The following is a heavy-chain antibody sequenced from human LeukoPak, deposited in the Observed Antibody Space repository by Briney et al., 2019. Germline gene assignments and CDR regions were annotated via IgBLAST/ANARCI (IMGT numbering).Heavy chain of an antibody. CDR2: ISSSSSYI. D-gene: IGHD4-17*01. J-gene: IGHJ4*02. CDR3: ARDQSYGDYLYYFDY. CDR1: GFTFSSYS. V-gene: IGHV3-21*01. Sequence: RGSLRLSCAASGFTFSSYSMNWVRQAPGKGLEWVSSISSSSSYIYYADSVKGRFTISRDNAKNSLYLQMNSLRAEDTAVYYCARDQSYGDYLYYFDYWGQGTLVTVSS.